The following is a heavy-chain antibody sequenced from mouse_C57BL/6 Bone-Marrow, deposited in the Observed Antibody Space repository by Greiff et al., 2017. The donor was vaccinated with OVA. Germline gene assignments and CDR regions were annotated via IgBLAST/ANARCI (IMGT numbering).Heavy chain of an antibody. CDR3: ARREVEGWFAY. D-gene: IGHD1-1*01. CDR1: GFTFSDYG. CDR2: ISNLAYSI. V-gene: IGHV5-15*04. J-gene: IGHJ3*01. Sequence: EVKLVESGGGLVQPGGSLKLSCAASGFTFSDYGMAWVRQAPRKGPEWVAFISNLAYSIYYADTVTGRFTISRENAKNTLYLEMSSLRSEDTAMYYCARREVEGWFAYWGQGTLVTVSA.